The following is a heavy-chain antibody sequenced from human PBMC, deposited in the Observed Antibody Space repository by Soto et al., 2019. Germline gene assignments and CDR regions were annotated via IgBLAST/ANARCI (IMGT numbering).Heavy chain of an antibody. CDR2: IRSKAYGGTT. V-gene: IGHV3-49*03. CDR1: GFTFGDYA. J-gene: IGHJ6*02. CDR3: TRDQPVLIWFGELSTSYYYYGMDV. D-gene: IGHD3-10*01. Sequence: GGSLRLSXTASGFTFGDYAMSWFRQAPGKGLEWVGFIRSKAYGGTTEYAASVKGRFTISRDDSKSIAYLQMNSLKTEDTAVYYCTRDQPVLIWFGELSTSYYYYGMDVWGQGTTVTVSS.